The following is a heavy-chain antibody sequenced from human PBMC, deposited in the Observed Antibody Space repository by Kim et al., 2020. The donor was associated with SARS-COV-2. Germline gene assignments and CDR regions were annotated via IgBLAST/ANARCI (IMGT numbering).Heavy chain of an antibody. CDR1: GGSISSYY. D-gene: IGHD3-16*02. CDR3: ARGGEGVYDYVWGSYRHGLDY. J-gene: IGHJ4*02. CDR2: IYYSGST. Sequence: SETLSLTCTVSGGSISSYYWSWIRQPPGKGLEWIGYIYYSGSTNYNPSLKSRVTISVDTSTNQFSLKLSSVTAADTAVYYCARGGEGVYDYVWGSYRHGLDYWGQGTLVTVSS. V-gene: IGHV4-59*13.